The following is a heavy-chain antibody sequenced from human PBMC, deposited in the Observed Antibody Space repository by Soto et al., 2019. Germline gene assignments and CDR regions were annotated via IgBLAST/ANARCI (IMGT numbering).Heavy chain of an antibody. CDR3: ASTVVRMGDAFDI. D-gene: IGHD4-17*01. Sequence: TGGSLRLSCAASGFTVSSNYMSWVRQAPGKGLEWVSVIYSGGSTYYADSVKGRFTISRHNSKNTLYLQMNSLRAEDTAVYYCASTVVRMGDAFDIWGQGTMVTVSS. CDR2: IYSGGST. J-gene: IGHJ3*02. CDR1: GFTVSSNY. V-gene: IGHV3-53*04.